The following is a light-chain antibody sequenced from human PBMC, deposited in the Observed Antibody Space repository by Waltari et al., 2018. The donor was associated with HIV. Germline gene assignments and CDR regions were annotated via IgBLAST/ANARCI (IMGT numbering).Light chain of an antibody. V-gene: IGLV1-40*01. CDR3: QSCDRSLRGV. CDR1: SSDTGAEYD. J-gene: IGLJ1*01. CDR2: GNT. Sequence: QSVLTQPPSVSGAPGQRVTIPCTGSSSDTGAEYDVNWYQHLPGTAPKLLIYGNTNRPSGVPDRFSGSKSGTSASLAITGLQAEDEADYYCQSCDRSLRGVFGTGTKVTV.